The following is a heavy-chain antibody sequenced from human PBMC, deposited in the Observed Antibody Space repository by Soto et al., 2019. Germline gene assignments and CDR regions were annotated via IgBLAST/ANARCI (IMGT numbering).Heavy chain of an antibody. CDR2: MNPNSGNT. V-gene: IGHV1-8*01. Sequence: ASVKVSCKXSGYTFTSYDINWVRQATGQGLEWMGWMNPNSGNTGYAQKFQGRVTMTRNTSISTAYMELSSLRSEDTAVYYCARIGDTAMVMSGMDVWGQGTPVTVSS. D-gene: IGHD5-18*01. J-gene: IGHJ6*02. CDR3: ARIGDTAMVMSGMDV. CDR1: GYTFTSYD.